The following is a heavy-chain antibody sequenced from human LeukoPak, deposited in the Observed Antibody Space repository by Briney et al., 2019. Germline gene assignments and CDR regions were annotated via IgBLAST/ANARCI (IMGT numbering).Heavy chain of an antibody. J-gene: IGHJ4*02. V-gene: IGHV1-2*02. CDR2: INPNSGGT. Sequence: ASVKVSCKASGYTFTVYYIHWVRQAPGQGLDWMGWINPNSGGTNYAQKFQGRVTMTRDTSISTAYMELSRLRSDDTAVYYCAREWELLSIDYWGQGTLVTVSS. CDR1: GYTFTVYY. CDR3: AREWELLSIDY. D-gene: IGHD1-26*01.